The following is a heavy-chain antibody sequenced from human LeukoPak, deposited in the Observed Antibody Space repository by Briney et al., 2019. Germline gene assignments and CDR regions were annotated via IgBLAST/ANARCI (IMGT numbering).Heavy chain of an antibody. V-gene: IGHV2-5*01. CDR1: GFSLSTSRVD. CDR3: AHRTAAALFDY. Sequence: SRPTLANPTQTLTLTCTFSGFSLSTSRVDVGSIRHPAGKALEWPALIYWHDDKRYSPSLKSRLTITKDSSKNQVVLTMTNMDPVDAGTYYCAHRTAAALFDYWGQGTLVTVSS. CDR2: IYWHDDK. J-gene: IGHJ4*02. D-gene: IGHD6-13*01.